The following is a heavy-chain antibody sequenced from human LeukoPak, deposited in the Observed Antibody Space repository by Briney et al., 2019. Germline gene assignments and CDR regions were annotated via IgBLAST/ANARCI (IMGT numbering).Heavy chain of an antibody. CDR3: ARPGAYCGGDCYSFDY. V-gene: IGHV4-39*01. CDR1: GGSISSSSYY. CDR2: IYYSGST. J-gene: IGHJ4*02. D-gene: IGHD2-21*02. Sequence: SETLSLTCTVSGGSISSSSYYWGWIRQPPGKGLEWIGSIYYSGSTYYNPPLKSRVTISVDTSKNQFSLKLSSVTAADTAVYYCARPGAYCGGDCYSFDYWGQGTLVTVSS.